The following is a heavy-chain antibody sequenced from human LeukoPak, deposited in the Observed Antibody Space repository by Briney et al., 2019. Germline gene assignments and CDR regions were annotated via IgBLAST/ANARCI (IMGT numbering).Heavy chain of an antibody. Sequence: SETLSLTCAVYGGSFSGYYWSWIRQPPGKGPEWIGEINHSGSTNYNPSLKSRVTISVDTSKNQFSLKLSSVTAADTAVYYCARGRSYQTYYYYYMDVWGKGTTATVSS. CDR3: ARGRSYQTYYYYYMDV. J-gene: IGHJ6*03. V-gene: IGHV4-34*01. CDR2: INHSGST. CDR1: GGSFSGYY. D-gene: IGHD3-16*02.